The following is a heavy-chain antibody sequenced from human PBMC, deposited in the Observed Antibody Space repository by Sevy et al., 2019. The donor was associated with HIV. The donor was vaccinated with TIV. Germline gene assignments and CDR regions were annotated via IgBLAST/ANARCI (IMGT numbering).Heavy chain of an antibody. D-gene: IGHD1-26*01. J-gene: IGHJ4*02. CDR1: GFTFSSYW. Sequence: GSLRLSCAASGFTFSSYWMSWVRQAPGKGLEWVANIKQDGSEKYYVDSVKGRFTISRDNAKNSLYLQMNSLRAEDTAVYYCARERWELLRIMDYWGQGTLVTVSS. CDR3: ARERWELLRIMDY. V-gene: IGHV3-7*01. CDR2: IKQDGSEK.